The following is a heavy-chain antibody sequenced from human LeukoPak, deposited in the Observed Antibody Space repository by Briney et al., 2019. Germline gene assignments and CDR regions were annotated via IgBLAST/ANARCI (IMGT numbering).Heavy chain of an antibody. J-gene: IGHJ6*03. Sequence: GESLKISCKGSGYSFTSYWIGWVRQMPGKGLEWMGIIYPGDSDTRYSPSFQGQGTISADKSISTAYLQWSSLKASDTAMYYCARIQYDFWSGYYDYYYYMDVWGKGTTVTVSS. CDR2: IYPGDSDT. CDR3: ARIQYDFWSGYYDYYYYMDV. D-gene: IGHD3-3*01. V-gene: IGHV5-51*01. CDR1: GYSFTSYW.